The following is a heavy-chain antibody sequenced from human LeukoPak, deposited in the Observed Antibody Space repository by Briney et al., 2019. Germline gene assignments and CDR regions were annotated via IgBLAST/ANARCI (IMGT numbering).Heavy chain of an antibody. D-gene: IGHD6-13*01. CDR3: ARGLAAAEY. J-gene: IGHJ4*02. CDR1: GYTFTSYY. V-gene: IGHV1-46*01. CDR2: INPTGGST. Sequence: GASVTVSCKASGYTFTSYYIHWVRQAPGQGLGWMGIINPTGGSTNHAQEFQGRVTMTRDTSTSTVYMELSSLRSEDTAIYYCARGLAAAEYWGQGTLVTVSS.